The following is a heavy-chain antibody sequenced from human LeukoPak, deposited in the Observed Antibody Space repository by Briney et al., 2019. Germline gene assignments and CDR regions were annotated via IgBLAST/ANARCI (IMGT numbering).Heavy chain of an antibody. D-gene: IGHD2-15*01. Sequence: GGSLRLSCAASGFTFSSYAMSWVRQAPGKGLRWVSAISGSGGSTYYADSVKGRFTISRDNSKNTLYLQMNSLRAEDTAVYYCARDLEEYCSGGSCSLFDQWGQGTLVTVSS. CDR1: GFTFSSYA. J-gene: IGHJ4*02. V-gene: IGHV3-23*01. CDR2: ISGSGGST. CDR3: ARDLEEYCSGGSCSLFDQ.